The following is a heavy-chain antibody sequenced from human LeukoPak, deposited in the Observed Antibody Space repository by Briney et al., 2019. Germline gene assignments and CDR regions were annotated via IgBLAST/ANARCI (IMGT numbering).Heavy chain of an antibody. J-gene: IGHJ5*02. CDR1: GGSISSGGYY. CDR3: ARVYSSSSNWFDP. V-gene: IGHV4-31*03. Sequence: PSETLSLTCTVSGGSISSGGYYWSWLRQHPGKGLERIGYIYYSGSTYYNPSLKSRVTISVDTSKNQFSLKLSSVTAADTAVYYCARVYSSSSNWFDPWGQGTLVTVSS. D-gene: IGHD6-6*01. CDR2: IYYSGST.